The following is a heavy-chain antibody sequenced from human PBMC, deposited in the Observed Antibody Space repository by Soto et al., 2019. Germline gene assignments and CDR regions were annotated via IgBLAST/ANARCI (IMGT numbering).Heavy chain of an antibody. CDR1: GFTFSSYG. D-gene: IGHD3-10*01. CDR2: ISYDGSNK. CDR3: AKDRTTGLLFSPSLDY. V-gene: IGHV3-30*18. J-gene: IGHJ4*02. Sequence: QVQLVESGGGVVQPGRSLRLSCAASGFTFSSYGMHWVRQAPGKGLEWVAVISYDGSNKYYADSVKGRFTISRDNSKNTLYLQMNSLRAEETAVYYWAKDRTTGLLFSPSLDYWGRGTLVTVSS.